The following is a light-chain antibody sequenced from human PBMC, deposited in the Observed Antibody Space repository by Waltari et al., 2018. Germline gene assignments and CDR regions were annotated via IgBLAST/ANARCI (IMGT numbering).Light chain of an antibody. V-gene: IGKV3-20*01. CDR2: RAS. CDR1: QSVGSSS. CDR3: QQHGTLPAT. Sequence: EIVLTQSPGTASLSPGERVTISCRARQSVGSSSLAWYQQKPGQATRLVIYRASRGATGIPDMFSGSGSGTDFSLTICRLEPEDFAVYDCQQHGTLPATFGQGTKVEIK. J-gene: IGKJ1*01.